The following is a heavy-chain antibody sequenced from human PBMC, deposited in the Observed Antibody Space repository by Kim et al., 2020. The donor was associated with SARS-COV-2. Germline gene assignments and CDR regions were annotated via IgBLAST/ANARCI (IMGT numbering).Heavy chain of an antibody. J-gene: IGHJ4*02. D-gene: IGHD3-9*01. Sequence: GGSLRLSCAASGFTFSEYYMTWIRQAPGKGLEWLSYISSSSIYTNYADSVRGRFTISRVNAKNSLYLQMNNLRAEDTAVYYCARAPFYDTKYYFDYWGQGTLVTVSS. CDR1: GFTFSEYY. CDR2: ISSSSIYT. V-gene: IGHV3-11*05. CDR3: ARAPFYDTKYYFDY.